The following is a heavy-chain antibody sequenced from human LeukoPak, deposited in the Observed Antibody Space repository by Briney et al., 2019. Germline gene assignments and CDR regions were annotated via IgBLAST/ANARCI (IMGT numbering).Heavy chain of an antibody. Sequence: GGSLRLSCAASGFTFSSYSVNWARQAPGKGLEWVSYISTSSSTIYYADSVKGRFTISRDNARNSLYLQMNSLRAEDTAVYYCARDRYGGNPRTDAFDIWGQGTMVTVSS. CDR2: ISTSSSTI. J-gene: IGHJ3*02. D-gene: IGHD4-23*01. V-gene: IGHV3-48*01. CDR3: ARDRYGGNPRTDAFDI. CDR1: GFTFSSYS.